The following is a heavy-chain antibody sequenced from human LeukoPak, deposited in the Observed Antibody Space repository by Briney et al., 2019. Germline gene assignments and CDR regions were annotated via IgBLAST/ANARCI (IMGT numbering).Heavy chain of an antibody. J-gene: IGHJ4*02. CDR2: INHSGST. CDR3: AREVTGTTRPFDY. Sequence: SETLSLTCAVYGGSFSGYYWSWIRQPPGKGLEWIGEINHSGSTNYNPSLKSRVTISVDTSKNQFSLKLSSVTAADTAVYYCAREVTGTTRPFDYWGRGTLVTVSS. D-gene: IGHD1-7*01. V-gene: IGHV4-34*01. CDR1: GGSFSGYY.